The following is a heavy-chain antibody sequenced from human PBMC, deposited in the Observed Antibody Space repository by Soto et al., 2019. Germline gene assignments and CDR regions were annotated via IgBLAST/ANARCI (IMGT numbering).Heavy chain of an antibody. Sequence: QLQLQESGPGLVKPSETLSLTCTVSGGSISSSSYYWGWIRQPPGKGLEWIGSIYYSGSTYYNPSLKSRVTISVDTSKNQFSLKLSSVTAADTAVYYCARQVRKGGGYGDYWGQGTLVTVSS. CDR2: IYYSGST. CDR3: ARQVRKGGGYGDY. CDR1: GGSISSSSYY. D-gene: IGHD3-22*01. J-gene: IGHJ4*02. V-gene: IGHV4-39*01.